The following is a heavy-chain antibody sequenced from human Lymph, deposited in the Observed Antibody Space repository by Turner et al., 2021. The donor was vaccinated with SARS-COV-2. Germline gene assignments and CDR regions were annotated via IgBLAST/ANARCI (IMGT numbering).Heavy chain of an antibody. J-gene: IGHJ6*02. V-gene: IGHV3-30*04. D-gene: IGHD2-15*01. CDR1: GFTFSTYV. Sequence: QVQLVESGGGVVQPGRSLRLSCAASGFTFSTYVMHWVRQAPGKGLEWVALISYDGSNEYYADSVKGRFTISRVNSKNTVYLHMNSLRTEDTAMYYCARGHGGNYYYGMDVWGQGTTVTVSS. CDR2: ISYDGSNE. CDR3: ARGHGGNYYYGMDV.